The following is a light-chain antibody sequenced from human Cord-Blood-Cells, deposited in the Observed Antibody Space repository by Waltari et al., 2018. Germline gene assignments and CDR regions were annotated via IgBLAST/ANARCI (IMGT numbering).Light chain of an antibody. Sequence: DIQMTQSPSSLSASVGDRVTIPCRASQSISSYFNWYQQKPGKAPKLLIYAASSLQSGVPSRFSGSGSGTDFTLTISSLQPEDFATYYCQQSYSTLTFGPGTKVDIK. CDR3: QQSYSTLT. CDR1: QSISSY. V-gene: IGKV1-39*01. CDR2: AAS. J-gene: IGKJ3*01.